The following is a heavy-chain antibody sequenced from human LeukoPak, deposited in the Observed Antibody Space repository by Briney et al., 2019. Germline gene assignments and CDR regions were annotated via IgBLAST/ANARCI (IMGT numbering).Heavy chain of an antibody. Sequence: SLRLSCAASGFTFSSYEINWIRQPPGQGQEWESYISSNGSTSYYSDSVRRRFTITRDNAKNTLYLHMNIRRVEDTAVYYCAREYCSSTSCYPLDYWGQGPLVTVSS. D-gene: IGHD2-2*01. J-gene: IGHJ4*02. CDR1: GFTFSSYE. CDR3: AREYCSSTSCYPLDY. CDR2: ISSNGSTS. V-gene: IGHV3-48*03.